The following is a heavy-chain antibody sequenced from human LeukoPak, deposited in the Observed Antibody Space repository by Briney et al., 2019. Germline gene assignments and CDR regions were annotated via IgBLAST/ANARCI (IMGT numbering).Heavy chain of an antibody. CDR2: ISTDNGDT. Sequence: GASVKVSCKTSGYTFTSFAMHWVRQATGQRLEWMGWISTDNGDTKYSQNLQGRVTITRDTSASTAYMELSSLRSEDTAVYYCARVYCSSTSCPVDAFDIWGQGTMVTVSS. CDR1: GYTFTSFA. V-gene: IGHV1-3*04. CDR3: ARVYCSSTSCPVDAFDI. D-gene: IGHD2-2*01. J-gene: IGHJ3*02.